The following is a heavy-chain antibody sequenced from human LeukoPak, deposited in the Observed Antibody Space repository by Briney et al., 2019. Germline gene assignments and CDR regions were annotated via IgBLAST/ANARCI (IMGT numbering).Heavy chain of an antibody. CDR1: GGSISSYY. CDR3: ARYGGSSWPLPFDY. V-gene: IGHV4-59*01. D-gene: IGHD6-13*01. Sequence: PSETLSLTCTDSGGSISSYYWSWIRQPPGKGLEWIGYIYYSGSTNYNPSLKSRVTISVDTSKNQFSLKLSSVTAADTAVYYCARYGGSSWPLPFDYWGQGTLVTVSS. J-gene: IGHJ4*02. CDR2: IYYSGST.